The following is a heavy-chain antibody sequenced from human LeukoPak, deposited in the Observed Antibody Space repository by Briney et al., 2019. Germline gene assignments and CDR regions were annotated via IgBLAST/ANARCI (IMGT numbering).Heavy chain of an antibody. V-gene: IGHV4-30-2*01. J-gene: IGHJ5*02. CDR3: ARDGRRYGFDP. CDR1: GGSISSGGYY. D-gene: IGHD1-1*01. CDR2: IYHSGST. Sequence: SETLSLTCTVSGGSISSGGYYWSWTRQPPGKGLEWIGYIYHSGSTYYNPSLKSRVTISVDRSKNQFSLKLSSVTAADTAVYYCARDGRRYGFDPWGQGTLVTVSS.